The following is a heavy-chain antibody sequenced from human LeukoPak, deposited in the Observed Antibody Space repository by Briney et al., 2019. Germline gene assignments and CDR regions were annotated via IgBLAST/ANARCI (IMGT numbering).Heavy chain of an antibody. J-gene: IGHJ5*02. CDR2: ISGGDSTT. CDR3: ARGCSGDCYLNWFDP. Sequence: GGSLRLSCAASGFTFSKYGMSWVRQAPGKGLEWVSAISGGDSTTKYADSVKGRFTISRDNAKNSLYLQMNSLRAEDTAVYYCARGCSGDCYLNWFDPWGQGTLVSVSS. V-gene: IGHV3-23*01. CDR1: GFTFSKYG. D-gene: IGHD2-21*02.